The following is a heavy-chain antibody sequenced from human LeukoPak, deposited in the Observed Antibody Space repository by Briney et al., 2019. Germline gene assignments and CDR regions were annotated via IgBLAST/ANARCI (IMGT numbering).Heavy chain of an antibody. Sequence: GGSLRLSCTASGFTFGDYAMSWFRQAPGKGLEGVGFIRSKAYGGTTEYAASVKGRFTISRDDSKSIAYLQMNSLKTGDTAVYYCTRGTTMIVVVIAFDIWGQGTMVTVSS. D-gene: IGHD3-22*01. V-gene: IGHV3-49*03. CDR2: IRSKAYGGTT. CDR3: TRGTTMIVVVIAFDI. J-gene: IGHJ3*02. CDR1: GFTFGDYA.